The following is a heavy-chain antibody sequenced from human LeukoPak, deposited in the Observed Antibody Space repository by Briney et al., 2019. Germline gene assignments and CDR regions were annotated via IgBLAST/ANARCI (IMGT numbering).Heavy chain of an antibody. Sequence: GRSLRLSCAASGFTFSSYGMHWVRQAPGKGLEWVAVISYDGSNKYYADSVKGRFTISRDNSKNTLYLQMNSLRAEDTAVYYCAKRRLRSDYYDSSGYDYYYYYMDVWGKGTTVTISS. CDR2: ISYDGSNK. CDR1: GFTFSSYG. D-gene: IGHD3-22*01. CDR3: AKRRLRSDYYDSSGYDYYYYYMDV. V-gene: IGHV3-30*18. J-gene: IGHJ6*03.